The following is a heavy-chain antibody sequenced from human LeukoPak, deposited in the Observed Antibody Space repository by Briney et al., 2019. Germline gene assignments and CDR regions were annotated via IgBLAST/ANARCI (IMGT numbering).Heavy chain of an antibody. V-gene: IGHV1-69*05. CDR1: GGSISSSA. CDR2: IIPIFSTA. CDR3: ARSKDSWYRLDY. J-gene: IGHJ4*02. Sequence: SVKVSCKASGGSISSSAISWVRQAPGQGLEWMGRIIPIFSTANYAQKFQGRVTITTDESTSTAYMELSSLRSEDTAVYYCARSKDSWYRLDYWGQGTLVTVSS. D-gene: IGHD6-13*01.